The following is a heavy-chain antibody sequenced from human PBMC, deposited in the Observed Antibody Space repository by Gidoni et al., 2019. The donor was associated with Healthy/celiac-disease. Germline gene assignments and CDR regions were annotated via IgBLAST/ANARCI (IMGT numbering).Heavy chain of an antibody. Sequence: PGKGLEWVSYISSSSSTIYYADSVKGRFTISRDNAKNSLYLQMNSLRAEDTAVYYCARDLISASSGWSNFDYWGQGTLVTVSS. CDR2: ISSSSSTI. V-gene: IGHV3-48*04. J-gene: IGHJ4*02. CDR3: ARDLISASSGWSNFDY. D-gene: IGHD6-19*01.